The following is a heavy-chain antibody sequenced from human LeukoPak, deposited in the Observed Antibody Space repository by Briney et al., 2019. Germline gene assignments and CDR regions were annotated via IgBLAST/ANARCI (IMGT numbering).Heavy chain of an antibody. D-gene: IGHD5-18*01. CDR1: GGSFSGYY. CDR2: INHSGST. J-gene: IGHJ4*02. V-gene: IGHV4-34*01. Sequence: ASETLSLTCAVYGGSFSGYYWSWIRQPPGKGLEWIGEINHSGSTNYNPSLKSRVTISVDTSKNQFSLKLSSMTAADTAVYYCARGGYSYGTFDYWGQGTLVTVSS. CDR3: ARGGYSYGTFDY.